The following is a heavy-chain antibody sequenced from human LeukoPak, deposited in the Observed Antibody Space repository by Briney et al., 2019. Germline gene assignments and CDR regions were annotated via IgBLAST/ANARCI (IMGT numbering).Heavy chain of an antibody. CDR3: TTDGDGPLKYFDY. D-gene: IGHD2-21*01. J-gene: IGHJ4*01. V-gene: IGHV3-7*03. Sequence: GGSLRLFCGASGFPLYRFRVRWVRQATGEGREGVGNIKQWGSEKYYVDAVKSRFTISRDNAKNSLYLQTNSLKTEATAVYYCTTDGDGPLKYFDYWGQGTLVTVSS. CDR1: GFPLYRFR. CDR2: IKQWGSEK.